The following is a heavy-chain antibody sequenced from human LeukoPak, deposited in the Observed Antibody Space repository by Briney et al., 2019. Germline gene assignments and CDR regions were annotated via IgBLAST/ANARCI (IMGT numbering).Heavy chain of an antibody. CDR3: ARGASYYYDSSGYYN. Sequence: PGGSLRLSCAASGFTFRSHWMHWVRQAPGKGLVWVSRINSDGSTTSYADSVKGRFTISRDNAKNTLYLQMNSLRAEDTALYYCARGASYYYDSSGYYNWGQGTLVTVSS. J-gene: IGHJ4*02. CDR2: INSDGSTT. CDR1: GFTFRSHW. V-gene: IGHV3-74*01. D-gene: IGHD3-22*01.